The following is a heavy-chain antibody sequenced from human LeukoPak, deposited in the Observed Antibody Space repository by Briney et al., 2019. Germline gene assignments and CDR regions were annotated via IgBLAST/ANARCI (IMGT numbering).Heavy chain of an antibody. D-gene: IGHD3-22*01. CDR2: INRGGST. CDR1: GGSFSGYY. CDR3: TRGLSEDYYHSNGFYYVFDY. V-gene: IGHV4-34*01. Sequence: SETLSLTCAIYGGSFSGYYWSWHRQPPGRGLEWIGDINRGGSTTYNPSLKTRVTMSVDTSRNQFSLSLSSVTAADTAVYYCTRGLSEDYYHSNGFYYVFDYWGQGTLVTVSS. J-gene: IGHJ4*02.